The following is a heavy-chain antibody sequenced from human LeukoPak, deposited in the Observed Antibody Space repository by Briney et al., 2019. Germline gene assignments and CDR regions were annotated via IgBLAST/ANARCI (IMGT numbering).Heavy chain of an antibody. J-gene: IGHJ4*02. CDR1: GYTFTSYG. CDR2: INAYSGNT. Sequence: ASVKVSCKASGYTFTSYGISWVRQAPGQGLEWMGWINAYSGNTHYAQKLQGRVTMTTDTSTSTAYMELRSLRSDDTAVYYCAREDGKYYFDYWGQGTLVTVSS. CDR3: AREDGKYYFDY. V-gene: IGHV1-18*01.